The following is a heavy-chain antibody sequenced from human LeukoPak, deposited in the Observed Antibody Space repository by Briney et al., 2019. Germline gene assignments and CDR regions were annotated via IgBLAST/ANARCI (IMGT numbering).Heavy chain of an antibody. V-gene: IGHV3-11*04. CDR2: ISSSGSTI. CDR1: GFTFSDYY. D-gene: IGHD6-13*01. Sequence: GGSLRLSCTASGFTFSDYYMSWIRRAPGKGLEWVSYISSSGSTIYYADSVKGRFTISRDNAKNSLYLQMNSLRAEDTAVYYCARVGYSSSWSPSDYWGQGALVTVSS. CDR3: ARVGYSSSWSPSDY. J-gene: IGHJ4*02.